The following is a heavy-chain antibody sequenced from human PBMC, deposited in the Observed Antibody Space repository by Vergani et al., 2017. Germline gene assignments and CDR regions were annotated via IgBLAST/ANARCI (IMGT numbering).Heavy chain of an antibody. CDR2: FDPEDGET. CDR3: ATDTPKYSYGSGSYYNRWYYYYYMDV. J-gene: IGHJ6*03. CDR1: GYTLTELS. Sequence: QVQLVQSGAEVKKPGASVKVSCKVSGYTLTELSMHWVRQAPGKGLEWMGGFDPEDGETIYAQKFQGRVTMTEDTSTDTAYMELSSLRSEDTAVYYCATDTPKYSYGSGSYYNRWYYYYYMDVWGKGTTVTVSS. V-gene: IGHV1-24*01. D-gene: IGHD3-10*01.